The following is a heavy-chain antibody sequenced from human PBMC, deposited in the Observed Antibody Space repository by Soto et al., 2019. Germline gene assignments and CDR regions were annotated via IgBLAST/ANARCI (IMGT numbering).Heavy chain of an antibody. V-gene: IGHV4-59*08. Sequence: SETLSLTCTVSGGSISSYYWSWIRQPPGKGLEWIGYIYYSGSTNYNPSLKSRVTISVDTSKNQFSLKLSSVTAADTAVYYCARLLIVATNKSYYYYYYYMDVWGKGTTVTVSS. CDR3: ARLLIVATNKSYYYYYYYMDV. D-gene: IGHD5-12*01. CDR1: GGSISSYY. CDR2: IYYSGST. J-gene: IGHJ6*03.